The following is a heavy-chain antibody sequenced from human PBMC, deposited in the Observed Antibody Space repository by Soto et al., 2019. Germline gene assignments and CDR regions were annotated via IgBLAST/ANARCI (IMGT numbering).Heavy chain of an antibody. CDR3: AKELLDYYYGMDV. CDR1: GFTFSSYG. V-gene: IGHV3-30*18. J-gene: IGHJ6*02. CDR2: ISYDGSNK. Sequence: GGSLRLSCAASGFTFSSYGMHWVRQSPGKGLEWVAVISYDGSNKYYADSVKGRFTISRDNSKNTLYLQMNSLRAEDTAVYYCAKELLDYYYGMDVWGQGTTVTV. D-gene: IGHD2-15*01.